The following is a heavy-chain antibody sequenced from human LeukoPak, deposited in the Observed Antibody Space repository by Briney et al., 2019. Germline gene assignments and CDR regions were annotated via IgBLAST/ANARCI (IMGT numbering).Heavy chain of an antibody. D-gene: IGHD6-13*01. CDR2: IYYSGST. CDR1: GGSISSGGYY. V-gene: IGHV4-31*03. CDR3: ARKEGPYSSSWDISNWFDP. Sequence: SQTLSLTCTVSGGSISSGGYYWSWIRQHPGKGLEWIGYIYYSGSTYYNPSLKSRVTISVDTSKNQFSLKLSSVTAADTAVYYCARKEGPYSSSWDISNWFDPWGQGTLVTVSS. J-gene: IGHJ5*02.